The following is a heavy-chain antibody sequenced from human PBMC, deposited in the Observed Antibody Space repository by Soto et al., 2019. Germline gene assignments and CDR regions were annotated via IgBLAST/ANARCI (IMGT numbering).Heavy chain of an antibody. V-gene: IGHV3-23*01. J-gene: IGHJ4*02. CDR1: GFTFSIYD. CDR2: ISASGGST. CDR3: AKNGLDNSPSAIDS. D-gene: IGHD2-8*01. Sequence: PVGSLRLSCAASGFTFSIYDMTWVRHAPGKGLEWVSSISASGGSTYYADSVQGRFTISRDNSKNMVFLQMNSLRAEDTALYYCAKNGLDNSPSAIDSWGPGTLVTVSS.